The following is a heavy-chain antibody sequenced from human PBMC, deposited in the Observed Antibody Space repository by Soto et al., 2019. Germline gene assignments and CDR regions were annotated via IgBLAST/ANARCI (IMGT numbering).Heavy chain of an antibody. CDR1: GGSISSYY. CDR2: IYYSGST. CDR3: ARQGPDYGDYARGYYIDY. V-gene: IGHV4-59*08. J-gene: IGHJ4*02. D-gene: IGHD4-17*01. Sequence: SETLSLTCTVSGGSISSYYWSWIRQPPGKGPEWIGYIYYSGSTNYNPSLKSRVTISVDTSKNQFSLKLSSVTAADTAVYYCARQGPDYGDYARGYYIDYWGQGTLVTGSS.